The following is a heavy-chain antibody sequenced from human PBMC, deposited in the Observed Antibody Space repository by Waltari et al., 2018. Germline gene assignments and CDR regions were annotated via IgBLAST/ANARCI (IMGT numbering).Heavy chain of an antibody. CDR2: INPNNGDT. CDR1: GYTFTGHY. V-gene: IGHV1-2*02. J-gene: IGHJ5*02. Sequence: QVQLVQSGAEVRKPGASVKVSCKGSGYTFTGHYILWVRQAPGQGLEWMGWINPNNGDTKCAQTFQDRVTMTRDTSISTAFMGLKSLRSDDTAMYYCARDSYSAERGRFDPGGQGTLFTVSS. CDR3: ARDSYSAERGRFDP. D-gene: IGHD2-21*01.